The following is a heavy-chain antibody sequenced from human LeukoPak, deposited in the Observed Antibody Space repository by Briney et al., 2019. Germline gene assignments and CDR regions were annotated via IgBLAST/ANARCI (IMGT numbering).Heavy chain of an antibody. CDR3: ARVTAVAGTSVGVDA. D-gene: IGHD6-19*01. J-gene: IGHJ4*02. CDR2: LNQWGNDK. V-gene: IGHV3-7*01. Sequence: GGSLRLSCVASGFTFNNYWMTWVRQAPGKGLEWVANLNQWGNDKYYADSVRGRFPISRDNAKNTLYLQMNSLRAEDTAVYYCARVTAVAGTSVGVDAWGQGILVTVS. CDR1: GFTFNNYW.